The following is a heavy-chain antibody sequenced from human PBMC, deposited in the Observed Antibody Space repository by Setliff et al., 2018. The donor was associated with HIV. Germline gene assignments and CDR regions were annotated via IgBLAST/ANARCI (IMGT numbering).Heavy chain of an antibody. CDR3: ARDRQAYLRISGDAVGY. CDR2: IDPSGGST. D-gene: IGHD3-10*01. Sequence: GASVKVSCKASGYTVTRYSMHWVRQAPGQGLEWMGIIDPSGGSTNYAQKFRGRVTMTRDTFTSTVYMELKSLRSEDTAVYYCARDRQAYLRISGDAVGYWGQGTLVTVSS. J-gene: IGHJ4*02. V-gene: IGHV1-46*01. CDR1: GYTVTRYS.